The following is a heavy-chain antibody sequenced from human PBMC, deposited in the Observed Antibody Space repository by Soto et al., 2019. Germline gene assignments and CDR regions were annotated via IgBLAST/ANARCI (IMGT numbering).Heavy chain of an antibody. CDR1: GFTFSSYA. CDR3: AKDTAMAPGAFDI. V-gene: IGHV3-23*01. Sequence: PVVSLRFSCAASGFTFSSYAMSWVRQAPGKGLEWVSAISGSGGSTYYADSVKGRFTISRDNSKNTLYLQMNSLRAEDTAVYYCAKDTAMAPGAFDIWGQGTMVTVSS. J-gene: IGHJ3*02. CDR2: ISGSGGST. D-gene: IGHD5-18*01.